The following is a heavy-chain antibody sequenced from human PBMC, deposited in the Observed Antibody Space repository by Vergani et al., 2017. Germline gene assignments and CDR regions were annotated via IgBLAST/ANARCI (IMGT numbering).Heavy chain of an antibody. CDR2: ISGSGGST. V-gene: IGHV3-23*01. J-gene: IGHJ3*02. CDR3: AKDLIMILGVHGAVDI. D-gene: IGHD3/OR15-3a*01. CDR1: GFTFSSYA. Sequence: EVQVLESGGGLVQPGGSLRLSCAASGFTFSSYAMTWVRQAPGKGLEWVSAISGSGGSTYYADSVNGRFTTSSDNSKNTLYLQMNSLRAEDTAVYYCAKDLIMILGVHGAVDIWGQGTMVTVSS.